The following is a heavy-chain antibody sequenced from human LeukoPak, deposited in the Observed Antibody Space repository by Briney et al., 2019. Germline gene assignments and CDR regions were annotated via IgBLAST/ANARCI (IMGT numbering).Heavy chain of an antibody. V-gene: IGHV1-46*01. CDR2: ISPSGGST. Sequence: ASVKVSCKAFGYTFTSNYMHWVRQAPGQGPEWMGVISPSGGSTTYAQKFQGRVTMTTDTSTSTAYMELRSLRSDDTAVYYCARDPLRFGELLGYFDYWGQGTLVTASS. CDR1: GYTFTSNY. J-gene: IGHJ4*02. CDR3: ARDPLRFGELLGYFDY. D-gene: IGHD3-10*01.